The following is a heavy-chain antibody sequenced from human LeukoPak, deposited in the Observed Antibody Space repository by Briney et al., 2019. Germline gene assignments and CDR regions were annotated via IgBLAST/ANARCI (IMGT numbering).Heavy chain of an antibody. CDR3: VRGITGTTDY. CDR1: GYTFTSYY. Sequence: ASVKVSCKASGYTFTSYYMHWVRQAPGQGLEWMGWINPNSGGTNYAQKFQGRVTMTRDTSITTADMELSRLRSDDTAVYYCVRGITGTTDYWGQGTLVTVSS. D-gene: IGHD1-7*01. CDR2: INPNSGGT. J-gene: IGHJ4*02. V-gene: IGHV1-2*02.